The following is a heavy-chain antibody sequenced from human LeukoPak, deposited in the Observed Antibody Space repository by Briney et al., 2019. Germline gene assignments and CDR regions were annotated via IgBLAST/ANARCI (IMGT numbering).Heavy chain of an antibody. D-gene: IGHD5-18*01. CDR2: INHSGST. V-gene: IGHV4-34*01. Sequence: PSETLSLTCAVYGGSFSGYYWSWIRQPPGKGLEWIGEINHSGSTNYNPSLKSRVTISVDTSKNQFSLKLSSVTAADTAVYYCARVRRAGYSYGSFDYWGQGTLVTVSS. CDR3: ARVRRAGYSYGSFDY. CDR1: GGSFSGYY. J-gene: IGHJ4*02.